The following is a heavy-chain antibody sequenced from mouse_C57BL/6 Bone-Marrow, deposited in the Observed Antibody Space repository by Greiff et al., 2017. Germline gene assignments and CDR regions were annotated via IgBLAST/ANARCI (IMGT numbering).Heavy chain of an antibody. D-gene: IGHD6-5*01. CDR2: IDPENGDT. Sequence: VQLKQSGAELVRPGASVKLSCTASGFNIKDDYMHWVKQRPEQGLEWIGWIDPENGDTEYASKFQGKATITADTSSNTAYLQLSSLTSEDTAVYYCTTPLCNDEGYWGQGTTLTGSS. V-gene: IGHV14-4*01. J-gene: IGHJ2*01. CDR3: TTPLCNDEGY. CDR1: GFNIKDDY.